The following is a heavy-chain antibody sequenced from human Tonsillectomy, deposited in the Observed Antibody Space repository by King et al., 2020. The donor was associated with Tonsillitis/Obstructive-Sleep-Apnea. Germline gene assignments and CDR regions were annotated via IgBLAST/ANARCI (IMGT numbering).Heavy chain of an antibody. J-gene: IGHJ4*02. Sequence: QLVQSGSELKKPGASVKVSCKASGYTFTSYAMNWVRQAPGQGLEWMGWINTNTGNQTYAQGFTGRFVFSLDTSVSTAYLQTNGLKAEDTALKYCARDPRVAVAGSFDYWGQGTLVTVSS. CDR2: INTNTGNQ. V-gene: IGHV7-4-1*02. CDR3: ARDPRVAVAGSFDY. D-gene: IGHD6-19*01. CDR1: GYTFTSYA.